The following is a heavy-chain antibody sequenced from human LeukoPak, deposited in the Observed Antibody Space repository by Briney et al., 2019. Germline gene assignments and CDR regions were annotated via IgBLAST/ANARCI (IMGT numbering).Heavy chain of an antibody. V-gene: IGHV4-61*02. Sequence: ASETLSLTCTVSGDSISSGFYYWSWIRQPAGKGLEWIGRIYTSGSTNYNPSLKSRVTISVDTSKNQFSLKLSSVTAADTAVYYCAREGGRWLQLQPPFDYWGQGTLVTVSS. D-gene: IGHD5-24*01. CDR3: AREGGRWLQLQPPFDY. J-gene: IGHJ4*02. CDR1: GDSISSGFYY. CDR2: IYTSGST.